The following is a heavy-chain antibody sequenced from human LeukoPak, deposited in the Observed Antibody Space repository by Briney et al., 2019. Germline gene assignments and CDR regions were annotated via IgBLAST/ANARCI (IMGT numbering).Heavy chain of an antibody. V-gene: IGHV3-30*04. Sequence: GGSLRLSCAASGFTFSSYAMHWVRQAPGKGLEWVAVISYDGSNKYYADSVKGRFTISRDNSKNTLYLQMNSLRAEDTAVYYCARGMLWFGDFGLDYWGQGTLVTVS. CDR3: ARGMLWFGDFGLDY. D-gene: IGHD3-10*01. CDR1: GFTFSSYA. J-gene: IGHJ4*02. CDR2: ISYDGSNK.